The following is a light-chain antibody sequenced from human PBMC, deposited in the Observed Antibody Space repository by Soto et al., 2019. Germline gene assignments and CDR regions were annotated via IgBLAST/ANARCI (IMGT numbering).Light chain of an antibody. CDR2: AAS. J-gene: IGKJ3*01. CDR3: QKLNSYPLT. V-gene: IGKV1-9*01. Sequence: IQLTQSPSSLSASVGDRVTITCRASQGISSYLAWYQQKPGKAPKLLIYAASTLQSGLPSRFSGSGSGTDFTLTISSLQPEDFASYYCQKLNSYPLTFGPGTKVDIK. CDR1: QGISSY.